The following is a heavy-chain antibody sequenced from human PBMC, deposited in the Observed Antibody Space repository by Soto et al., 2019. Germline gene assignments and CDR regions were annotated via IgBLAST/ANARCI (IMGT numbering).Heavy chain of an antibody. J-gene: IGHJ5*02. D-gene: IGHD3-3*01. Sequence: SETLSLTCTVSGGSISSYYWSWIRQPPGKGLEWIGYIYYSGSTNYNPSLKSRVTISVDTSKNQFSLKLSSVTAADTAVYYCARNAVYDFWSGYHNNWFDPWGQGTLVTV. CDR1: GGSISSYY. V-gene: IGHV4-59*01. CDR3: ARNAVYDFWSGYHNNWFDP. CDR2: IYYSGST.